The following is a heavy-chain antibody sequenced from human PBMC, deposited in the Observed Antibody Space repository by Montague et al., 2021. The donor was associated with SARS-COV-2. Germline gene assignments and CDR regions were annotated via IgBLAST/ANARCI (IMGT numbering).Heavy chain of an antibody. D-gene: IGHD3-9*01. CDR3: VKLGYDLLTGYYDAFDV. J-gene: IGHJ3*01. CDR2: IYWDDDK. Sequence: PALVKPTQTLTLTCTFSGFSLYTSGVGVGWIRQPPGKALEWLALIYWDDDKRYTPSVKTRLTITKDTFENQVVLTMANMHPVDTATYYCVKLGYDLLTGYYDAFDVWGPGTLVTVPS. CDR1: GFSLYTSGVG. V-gene: IGHV2-5*02.